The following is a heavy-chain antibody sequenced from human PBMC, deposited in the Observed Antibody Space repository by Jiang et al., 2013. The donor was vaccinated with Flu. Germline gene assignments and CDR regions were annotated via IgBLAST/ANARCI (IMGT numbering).Heavy chain of an antibody. CDR1: GFTKANP. D-gene: IGHD6-6*01. Sequence: VQLVESGGGVVQPGGSLRLSCIVSGFTKANPMHWVRQAPGKGLEWVAVISDDGKTEIYADSVKGRFTISRDNSKNTLYLQMDSLRAEDTAVYHCAREAGSSSRAGWFDPWGQGALVTVSS. CDR3: AREAGSSSRAGWFDP. V-gene: IGHV3-30*04. CDR2: ISDDGKTE. J-gene: IGHJ5*02.